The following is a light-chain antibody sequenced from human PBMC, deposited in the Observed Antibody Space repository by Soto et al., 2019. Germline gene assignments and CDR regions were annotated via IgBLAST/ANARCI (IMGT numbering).Light chain of an antibody. CDR1: QSVSSSY. V-gene: IGKV3-20*01. Sequence: EIVLTQSPGTLSLSPGERATLSCRASQSVSSSYLAWYQQKPGQAPRLLIYAASSRATGIPDRFSGSGSGTDFTLTISRLEPEDFRVYYCLQYDSSPLTFGPGTKVDIK. CDR3: LQYDSSPLT. CDR2: AAS. J-gene: IGKJ3*01.